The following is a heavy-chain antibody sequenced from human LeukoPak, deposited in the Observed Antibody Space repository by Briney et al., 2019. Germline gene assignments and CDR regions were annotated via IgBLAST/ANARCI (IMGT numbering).Heavy chain of an antibody. J-gene: IGHJ6*02. Sequence: SETLSLTCTVSGGSISSYYWSWIRQPAGKGLEWIGRIYTSGSTNYNPSLKSRVTMSVDTSKNQFSLKLSSVTAADTAVYYCARARITMVRGVIWYYYGMEAWGQGTTVTVSS. CDR1: GGSISSYY. CDR2: IYTSGST. CDR3: ARARITMVRGVIWYYYGMEA. D-gene: IGHD3-10*01. V-gene: IGHV4-4*07.